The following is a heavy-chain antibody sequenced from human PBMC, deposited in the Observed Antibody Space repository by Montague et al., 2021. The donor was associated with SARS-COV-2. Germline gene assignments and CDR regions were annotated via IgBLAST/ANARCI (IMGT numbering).Heavy chain of an antibody. CDR3: ARQYSATLPAVY. CDR2: IIDCCGS. CDR1: GDSISSFN. Sequence: SETLSLTCAVSGDSISSFNWCWFGRPPAKRLVRFGYIIDCCGSNNNNSLTGRVTMSVDTSKDQFSLKVNSVTAADTAVYYCARQYSATLPAVYWGQGTLVTVSS. J-gene: IGHJ4*02. V-gene: IGHV4-59*08. D-gene: IGHD2-15*01.